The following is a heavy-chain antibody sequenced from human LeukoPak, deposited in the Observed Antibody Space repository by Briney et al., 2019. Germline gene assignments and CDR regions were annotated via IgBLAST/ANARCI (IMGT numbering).Heavy chain of an antibody. CDR3: ASGEWLVRLFDY. V-gene: IGHV3-23*01. D-gene: IGHD6-19*01. J-gene: IGHJ4*02. Sequence: GGSLRLSCAASAFTFSYYAMSWVRQAPGKGLEWVSGISGSGDSTDYADSVKGRFTISRDNSKNTLYLQMNSLRAEDTAVYYCASGEWLVRLFDYWGQGTLVTVSS. CDR2: ISGSGDST. CDR1: AFTFSYYA.